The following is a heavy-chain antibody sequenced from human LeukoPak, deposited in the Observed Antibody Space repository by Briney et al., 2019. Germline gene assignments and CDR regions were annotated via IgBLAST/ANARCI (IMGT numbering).Heavy chain of an antibody. Sequence: GESLKISWKGSGYSFPSYWIGWVRQMPGKGLEWMGIIYPGDSDTRYSPSFQGQVTISADKSISTAYLQWSSLKASDTAMYYCARYPPRSSQYAFDIWGQGTMVTVSS. CDR1: GYSFPSYW. J-gene: IGHJ3*02. CDR2: IYPGDSDT. V-gene: IGHV5-51*01. D-gene: IGHD2-2*01. CDR3: ARYPPRSSQYAFDI.